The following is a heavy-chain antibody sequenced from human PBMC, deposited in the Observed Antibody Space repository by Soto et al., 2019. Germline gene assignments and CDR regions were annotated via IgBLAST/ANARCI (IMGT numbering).Heavy chain of an antibody. CDR3: AKGEYYYGSRAPYYGMDV. CDR2: ISYDGSNK. J-gene: IGHJ6*02. Sequence: GGSLRLSCAASGFTFSSYGMHWVRQAPGKGLEWVAVISYDGSNKYYADSVNGRFTISRDNSKNTLYLQMNSLRAEDTAVYYCAKGEYYYGSRAPYYGMDVWGQGTTVTVSS. CDR1: GFTFSSYG. V-gene: IGHV3-30*18. D-gene: IGHD3-10*01.